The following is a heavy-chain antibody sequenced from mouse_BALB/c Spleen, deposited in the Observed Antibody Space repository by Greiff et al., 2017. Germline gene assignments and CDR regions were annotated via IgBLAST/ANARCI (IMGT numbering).Heavy chain of an antibody. Sequence: VQLQQSGAELVRPGSSVKISCKASGYAFSSYWMNWVKQRPGQGLEWIGQIYPGDGDTNYNGKFKGKATLTADKSSSTAYMQLSSLTSEDSAVYFCARLSDGYYVFDYWGQGTTLTVSS. CDR2: IYPGDGDT. J-gene: IGHJ2*01. D-gene: IGHD2-3*01. V-gene: IGHV1-80*01. CDR3: ARLSDGYYVFDY. CDR1: GYAFSSYW.